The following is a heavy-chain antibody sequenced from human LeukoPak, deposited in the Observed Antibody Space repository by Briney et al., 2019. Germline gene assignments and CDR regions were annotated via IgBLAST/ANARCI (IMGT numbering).Heavy chain of an antibody. CDR2: ISSRSSNI. V-gene: IGHV3-21*06. D-gene: IGHD5-24*01. Sequence: GGSLRLSCAASGFTFSSCSMNWVRQAPGKGLEWVSCISSRSSNIFYVDSVKGRFTISRDDAKNSVYLQMNSLRAEDTGVYYCARSEIPGYYMDVWGKGTTVTVSS. CDR1: GFTFSSCS. CDR3: ARSEIPGYYMDV. J-gene: IGHJ6*03.